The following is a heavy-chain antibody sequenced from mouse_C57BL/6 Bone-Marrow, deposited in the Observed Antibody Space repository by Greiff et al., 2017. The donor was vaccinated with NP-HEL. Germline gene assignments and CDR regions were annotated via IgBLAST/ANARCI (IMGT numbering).Heavy chain of an antibody. V-gene: IGHV1-15*01. D-gene: IGHD2-4*01. CDR2: IDPETGGT. CDR3: TRCEYDWMDY. Sequence: QVQLQQSGAELVRPGASVTLSCKASGYTFTDYEMHWVKQTPVHGLEWIGAIDPETGGTAYNQKFKGKATLTADKSSSTAYMELRSLTSEDSAVYYCTRCEYDWMDYRGQGTSVTVSS. J-gene: IGHJ4*01. CDR1: GYTFTDYE.